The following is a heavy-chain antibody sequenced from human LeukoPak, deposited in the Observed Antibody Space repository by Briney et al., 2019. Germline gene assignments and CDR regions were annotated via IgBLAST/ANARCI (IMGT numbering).Heavy chain of an antibody. CDR2: MNPNSGNT. CDR3: ARGVIWFGDYYFDY. D-gene: IGHD3-10*01. CDR1: GYTFTGYY. Sequence: ASVKVSCKASGYTFTGYYMHWVRQAPGQGLEWMGWMNPNSGNTGYAQKFQGRVTMTRNTSISTAYMELSSLRSEDTAVYYCARGVIWFGDYYFDYWGQGTLVTVSS. J-gene: IGHJ4*02. V-gene: IGHV1-8*02.